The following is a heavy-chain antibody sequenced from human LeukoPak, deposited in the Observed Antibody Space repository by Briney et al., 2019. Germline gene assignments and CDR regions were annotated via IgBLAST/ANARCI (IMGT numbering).Heavy chain of an antibody. J-gene: IGHJ4*02. D-gene: IGHD5-12*01. CDR2: INWNGGST. CDR1: GFTFDDYG. CDR3: ARNYGGYDGTDY. Sequence: GGSLRLSCAASGFTFDDYGMSWVRQAPGKGLEWGSGINWNGGSTGYAASVKGRFTISRDSAKNSLYLQMNSLRAEDTALYYCARNYGGYDGTDYWGQGTLVTVSS. V-gene: IGHV3-20*04.